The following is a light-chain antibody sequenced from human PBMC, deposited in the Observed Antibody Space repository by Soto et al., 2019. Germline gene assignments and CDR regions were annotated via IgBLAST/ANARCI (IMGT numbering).Light chain of an antibody. Sequence: AIRMTQSPSSLSASTGDRVTITCRASQGISSYLAWYQQKPGKAPNLLIYAASSLQSGVPSRFSGSGSGTDFTLTISSLQPEDFATYHCQQSYSRVTFGQGTKVDIK. CDR3: QQSYSRVT. V-gene: IGKV1-8*01. J-gene: IGKJ1*01. CDR2: AAS. CDR1: QGISSY.